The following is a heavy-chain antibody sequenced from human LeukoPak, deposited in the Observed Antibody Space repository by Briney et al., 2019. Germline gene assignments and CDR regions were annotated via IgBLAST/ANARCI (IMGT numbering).Heavy chain of an antibody. CDR3: ARVPAVRGVIDYYYGMDV. D-gene: IGHD3-10*01. J-gene: IGHJ6*02. CDR2: IWYDGSNK. CDR1: GFTFSSYG. V-gene: IGHV3-33*01. Sequence: GGSLRLSCAASGFTFSSYGMHWVRQAPGKGLEWVAVIWYDGSNKYYADPVKGRFTISRDNSKNTLYLQMNSLRAEDTAVYYCARVPAVRGVIDYYYGMDVWGQGTTVTVS.